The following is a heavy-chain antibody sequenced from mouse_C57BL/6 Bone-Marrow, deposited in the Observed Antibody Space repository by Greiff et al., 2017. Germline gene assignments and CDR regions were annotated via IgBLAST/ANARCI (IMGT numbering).Heavy chain of an antibody. D-gene: IGHD2-1*01. Sequence: QVQLKESGAELARPGASVKMSCKASGYTFTSYTMHWVKQRPGQGLEWIGYINPSSGYTKSNPKFKDKATLTADKSSSTAYMQLISLTSEDSAVYYCARWGNYWYFDVWGTGTTVTVSS. CDR3: ARWGNYWYFDV. V-gene: IGHV1-4*01. J-gene: IGHJ1*03. CDR2: INPSSGYT. CDR1: GYTFTSYT.